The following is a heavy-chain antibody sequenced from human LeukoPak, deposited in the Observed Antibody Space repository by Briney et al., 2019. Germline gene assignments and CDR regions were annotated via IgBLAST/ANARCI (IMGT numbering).Heavy chain of an antibody. D-gene: IGHD2-15*01. V-gene: IGHV4-34*01. CDR1: GGSFSGYY. CDR2: INHSGST. CDR3: VREILYGSGGSCYRGPFDN. Sequence: PSETLSLTCAVYGGSFSGYYWSWIRQPPGKGLEWIGEINHSGSTNYNPSLKSRVTISVDTSQNQFSLKLNSVTAADTAVYYCVREILYGSGGSCYRGPFDNGGQGTLVTVSA. J-gene: IGHJ4*02.